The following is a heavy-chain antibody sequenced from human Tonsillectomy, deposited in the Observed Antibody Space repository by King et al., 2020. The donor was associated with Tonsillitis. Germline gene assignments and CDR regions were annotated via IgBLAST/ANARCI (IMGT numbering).Heavy chain of an antibody. V-gene: IGHV4-38-2*02. CDR2: IYHSGST. D-gene: IGHD5-12*01. CDR1: GYSISSGYY. CDR3: ARVKGYSGYIAPLDY. J-gene: IGHJ4*02. Sequence: QLQESGPGLVKPSETLSLTCTVSGYSISSGYYWGWIRQPPGKGLEWLGHIYHSGSTYYNPSLKSRVTISVDTSKNQFSLKLSSVTAADTAVYYCARVKGYSGYIAPLDYWGQGTLVTVSS.